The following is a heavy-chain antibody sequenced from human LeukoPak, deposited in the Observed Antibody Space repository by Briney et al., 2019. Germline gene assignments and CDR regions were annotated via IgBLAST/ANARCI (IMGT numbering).Heavy chain of an antibody. CDR2: IAWNTGNT. D-gene: IGHD3-10*01. CDR3: AKDMNSYGSGSSYNPWGPFDS. V-gene: IGHV3-9*01. CDR1: GCTFDDYA. Sequence: GGSLRLSCAASGCTFDDYAMHWVRQAPGKGLEGVSGIAWNTGNTGYADSVKGRFTISRDNAENSLYLQMNSLRAEDTALYYCAKDMNSYGSGSSYNPWGPFDSWGQGTLVTVSS. J-gene: IGHJ4*02.